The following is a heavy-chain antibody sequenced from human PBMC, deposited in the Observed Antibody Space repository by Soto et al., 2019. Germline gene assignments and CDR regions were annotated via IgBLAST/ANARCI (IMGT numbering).Heavy chain of an antibody. J-gene: IGHJ4*02. D-gene: IGHD2-15*01. V-gene: IGHV1-3*01. CDR2: INAGNGNT. CDR1: GYTFTSYA. CDR3: SRGPGGPDGPGDY. Sequence: QGQLVQSGAEVKKPGASWKVSCKASGYTFTSYARHWARQAPGQRREWMGWINAGNGNTKYSKKFQGSVTITRNTSASTAYMELSSLRSEDTAVYYCSRGPGGPDGPGDYWGQGTLVTVSS.